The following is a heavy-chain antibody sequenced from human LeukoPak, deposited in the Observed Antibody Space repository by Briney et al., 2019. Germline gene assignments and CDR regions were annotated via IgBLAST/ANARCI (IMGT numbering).Heavy chain of an antibody. V-gene: IGHV3-74*01. CDR2: INSNGSST. D-gene: IGHD2-2*01. J-gene: IGHJ4*02. Sequence: PGGSLRLSCAASGFTFSGYWMHWVRQAPGKGLVWVSRINSNGSSTNYADSVKGRFTSSRDNAKNSLYLQMNSLRAEDTAVYYCAHGAMYQLDYWGQGTLVIVSS. CDR1: GFTFSGYW. CDR3: AHGAMYQLDY.